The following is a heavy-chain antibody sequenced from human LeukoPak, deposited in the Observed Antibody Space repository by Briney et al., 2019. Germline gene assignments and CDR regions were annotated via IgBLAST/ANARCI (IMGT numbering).Heavy chain of an antibody. D-gene: IGHD6-19*01. J-gene: IGHJ5*02. CDR3: ARDGYSSGWYKGDNWFDP. CDR2: INHSGST. V-gene: IGHV4-34*01. CDR1: GGSFSGYY. Sequence: SETLSLTCAVYGGSFSGYYWSWIRQPPGKGPEWIGEINHSGSTNYNPSLKSRVTISVDTSKNQFSLKLSSVTAADTAVYYCARDGYSSGWYKGDNWFDPWGQGTLVTVSS.